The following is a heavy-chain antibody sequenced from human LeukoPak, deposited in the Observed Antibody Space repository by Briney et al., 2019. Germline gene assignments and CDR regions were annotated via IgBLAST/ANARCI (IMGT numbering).Heavy chain of an antibody. J-gene: IGHJ4*02. CDR1: GFTFSSYG. CDR2: ISYDGSNK. V-gene: IGHV3-30*18. CDR3: AKDGGYCSGGSCWRGLDY. D-gene: IGHD2-15*01. Sequence: PGGSLRLSCATSGFTFSSYGMHWVRQAPGQGLEWVAVISYDGSNKYYADSVKGRFTISRDNSKNTLYLQMNSLRAEDTAVYYCAKDGGYCSGGSCWRGLDYWGQGTLVTVSS.